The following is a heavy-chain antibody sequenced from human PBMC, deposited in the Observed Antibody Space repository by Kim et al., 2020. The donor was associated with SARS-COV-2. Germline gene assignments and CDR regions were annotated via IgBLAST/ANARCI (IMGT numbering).Heavy chain of an antibody. CDR1: GFSFSSYA. D-gene: IGHD3-16*01. J-gene: IGHJ4*02. Sequence: GGSLRLSCAASGFSFSSYAMNWVRQAPGKGLEWVSVISASVGTTYYADSVKGRFTISRDNSKNTLYLQMNSLRAEDTAVYYCATDRHAPSLWFEDRGQGTLVTVSS. CDR3: ATDRHAPSLWFED. CDR2: ISASVGTT. V-gene: IGHV3-23*01.